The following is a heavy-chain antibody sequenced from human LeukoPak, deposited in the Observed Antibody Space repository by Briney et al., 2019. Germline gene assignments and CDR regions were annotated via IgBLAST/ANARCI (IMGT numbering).Heavy chain of an antibody. D-gene: IGHD2-2*02. CDR1: GDNFSSYV. CDR2: IIPTFDVA. Sequence: ASVKVSCKASGDNFSSYVITWVRQAPGQGLEWMGRIIPTFDVANFAQKFKGRVTITADKSTNTAHLELSSLRSEDTAVYYCARAVVVPAAIRTEPYYYMDVWGKGTTVTVSS. J-gene: IGHJ6*03. CDR3: ARAVVVPAAIRTEPYYYMDV. V-gene: IGHV1-69*04.